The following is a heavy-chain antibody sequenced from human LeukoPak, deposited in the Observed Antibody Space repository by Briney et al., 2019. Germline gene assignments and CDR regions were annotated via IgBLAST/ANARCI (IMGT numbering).Heavy chain of an antibody. CDR2: IYPVDSET. J-gene: IGHJ4*02. CDR3: ATTSRYFDH. D-gene: IGHD6-6*01. Sequence: GESLKISCKGSGYSFTSYWIGWVRQIPGKGLECMGIIYPVDSETRYSPSFQGQVTISADKSINTAYLHWSSLKASDTAMYYCATTSRYFDHWGQGTLVTVSS. CDR1: GYSFTSYW. V-gene: IGHV5-51*01.